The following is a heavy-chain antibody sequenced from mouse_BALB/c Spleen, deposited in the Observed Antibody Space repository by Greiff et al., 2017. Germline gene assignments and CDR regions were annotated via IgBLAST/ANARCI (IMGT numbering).Heavy chain of an antibody. D-gene: IGHD2-10*02. V-gene: IGHV1-52*01. Sequence: DSETHYNQMFKDKATLTVDKSSSTAYMQLSSLTSEDSAVYYCARREYGNYGGWFAYWGQGTLVTVSA. J-gene: IGHJ3*01. CDR3: ARREYGNYGGWFAY. CDR2: DSET.